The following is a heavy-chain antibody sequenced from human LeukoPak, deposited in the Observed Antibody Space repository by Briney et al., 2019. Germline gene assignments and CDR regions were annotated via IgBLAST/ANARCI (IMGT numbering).Heavy chain of an antibody. V-gene: IGHV3-23*01. CDR2: IDYDGGSG. D-gene: IGHD6-19*01. CDR3: TRNSGWYGLS. Sequence: GGSLRLSCTVSGFTLSSYEMSWIRQAPGKGLEWVSSIDYDGGSGHYADSGKGRFTIPRDNSNNTLFLHFNSLRGEDTAVYYCTRNSGWYGLSWGQGTLVTVSS. J-gene: IGHJ1*01. CDR1: GFTLSSYE.